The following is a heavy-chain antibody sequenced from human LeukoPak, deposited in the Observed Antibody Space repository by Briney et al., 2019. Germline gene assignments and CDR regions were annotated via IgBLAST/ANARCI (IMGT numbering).Heavy chain of an antibody. Sequence: SETLSLTCTVSGGSLSSYYWSWIRQPPGKGLEWIGYIYYSGSTNYNPSLKSRVTISVDTSKNQFSLKLSSVTAADTAVYYCARGRDFDCSGGSCYSTWWFDPWGQGTLVTVSS. D-gene: IGHD2-15*01. CDR3: ARGRDFDCSGGSCYSTWWFDP. V-gene: IGHV4-59*01. CDR2: IYYSGST. CDR1: GGSLSSYY. J-gene: IGHJ5*02.